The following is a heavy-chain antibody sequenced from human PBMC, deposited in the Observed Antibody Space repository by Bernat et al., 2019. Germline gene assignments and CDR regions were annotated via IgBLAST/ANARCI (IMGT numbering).Heavy chain of an antibody. J-gene: IGHJ4*02. CDR2: ISSSSSYT. D-gene: IGHD2-15*01. Sequence: QVQLEESGGGLVKPGGSLRLSCASSGFTFSDYYMSWIRQAPGKGLEWVSYISSSSSYTNYADSVKGRFTISRDNAKNSLYLQMNSLRAEDTAVYYCARGTVAGSPPPFDYWGQGTLVTVSS. V-gene: IGHV3-11*06. CDR1: GFTFSDYY. CDR3: ARGTVAGSPPPFDY.